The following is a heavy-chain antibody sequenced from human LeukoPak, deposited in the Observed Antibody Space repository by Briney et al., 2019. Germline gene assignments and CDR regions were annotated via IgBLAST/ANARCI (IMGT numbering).Heavy chain of an antibody. D-gene: IGHD5-24*01. J-gene: IGHJ4*02. Sequence: PSQTLSLTCTVSGGSISSGSYYWSWIRQPPGKGLEWIGYIYYSGSTNYNPSLKSRVTISVDTSKNQFSLKLSSVTAADTAVYYCARMRVEMATIAHFDYWGQGTLVTVSS. CDR1: GGSISSGSYY. CDR3: ARMRVEMATIAHFDY. CDR2: IYYSGST. V-gene: IGHV4-61*01.